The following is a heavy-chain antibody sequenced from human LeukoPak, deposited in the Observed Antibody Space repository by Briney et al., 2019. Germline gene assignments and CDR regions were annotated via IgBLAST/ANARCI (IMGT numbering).Heavy chain of an antibody. CDR3: ARDVFRVTAIPALVADY. V-gene: IGHV3-21*01. Sequence: GGSLRLSCAASGFTFSSYSMNWVRQAPGKGLEWVSSISSSSSYIYYADSVKGRFTISRDNAKNSLYLQMNSLRAEDTAVYYCARDVFRVTAIPALVADYWGQGTLVTVSS. CDR1: GFTFSSYS. D-gene: IGHD2-21*02. J-gene: IGHJ4*02. CDR2: ISSSSSYI.